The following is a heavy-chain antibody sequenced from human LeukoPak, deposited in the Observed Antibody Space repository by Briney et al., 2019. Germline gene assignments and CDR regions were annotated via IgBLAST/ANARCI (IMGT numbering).Heavy chain of an antibody. Sequence: GGSLRLSCAASGFTFSSYAMSWVRQAPGKGLEWVSAISGSGGSTYYADSVKGRFTISRDNAKSSLYLQMNSLRAEDTAVYYCARSYGGYGYYFDYWGQGTLVTVSS. CDR1: GFTFSSYA. V-gene: IGHV3-23*01. CDR2: ISGSGGST. CDR3: ARSYGGYGYYFDY. J-gene: IGHJ4*02. D-gene: IGHD5-12*01.